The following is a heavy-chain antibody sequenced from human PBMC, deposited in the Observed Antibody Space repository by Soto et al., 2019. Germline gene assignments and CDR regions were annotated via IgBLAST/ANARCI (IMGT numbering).Heavy chain of an antibody. CDR3: AKDLPSSKDAFDI. CDR1: GFTFDDYA. Sequence: GGSLRLSCAASGFTFDDYAMHWVRQAPGKGLEWVSGISWNSGSIGYADSVKGRFTISRDNAKNSLYLQMNSLRAEDTALYYCAKDLPSSKDAFDIWGQGTMVTVSS. J-gene: IGHJ3*02. CDR2: ISWNSGSI. V-gene: IGHV3-9*01.